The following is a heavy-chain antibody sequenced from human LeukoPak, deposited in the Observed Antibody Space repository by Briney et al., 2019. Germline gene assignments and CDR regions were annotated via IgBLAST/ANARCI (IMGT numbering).Heavy chain of an antibody. CDR3: ASLVVVAATPDAFDI. CDR2: ISSNGGST. J-gene: IGHJ3*02. V-gene: IGHV3-64*01. Sequence: GGSLRLSCAASGFTFSSYAMHWVRQAPGKGLEYVSAISSNGGSTYYANSVKGRFTISRDNSKNTLYLQMGSLRAEDMAVYYCASLVVVAATPDAFDIWGQGTMVTVSS. CDR1: GFTFSSYA. D-gene: IGHD2-15*01.